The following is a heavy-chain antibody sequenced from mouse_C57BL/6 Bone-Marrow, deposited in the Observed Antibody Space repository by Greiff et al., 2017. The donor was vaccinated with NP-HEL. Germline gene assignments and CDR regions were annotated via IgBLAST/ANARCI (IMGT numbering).Heavy chain of an antibody. V-gene: IGHV1-85*01. J-gene: IGHJ1*03. CDR1: GYTFTSYD. CDR3: ARRRYFDV. CDR2: IYPRDGST. Sequence: VQVVESGPELVKPGASVKLSCKASGYTFTSYDINWVKQRPGQGLEWIGWIYPRDGSTKYNEKFKGKATLTVDTSSSTAYMELHSLTSEDSAVYFCARRRYFDVWGTGTTVTVSS.